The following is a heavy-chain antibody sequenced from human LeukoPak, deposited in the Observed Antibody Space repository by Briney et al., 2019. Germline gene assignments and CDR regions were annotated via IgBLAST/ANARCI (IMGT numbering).Heavy chain of an antibody. D-gene: IGHD2-2*01. J-gene: IGHJ4*02. Sequence: GASVKVSCKASGYTFTSYAMHWVRQAPGQRLEWMGWINAGNGNTKYSQEFQGRVTITRDTSASTAYMELRSLRSDDTAVYYCARDLIVVVPAAMPRFDYWGQGTLVTVSS. CDR2: INAGNGNT. V-gene: IGHV1-3*01. CDR1: GYTFTSYA. CDR3: ARDLIVVVPAAMPRFDY.